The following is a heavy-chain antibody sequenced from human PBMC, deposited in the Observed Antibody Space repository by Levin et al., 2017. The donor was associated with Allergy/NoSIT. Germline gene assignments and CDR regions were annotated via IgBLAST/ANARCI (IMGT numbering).Heavy chain of an antibody. V-gene: IGHV3-30-3*01. CDR1: GFTFSHYA. D-gene: IGHD3-9*01. CDR3: ATKRYYDISPGYIGSAFEI. J-gene: IGHJ3*02. Sequence: GGSLRLSCAASGFTFSHYAMHWVRQSPGKGLEWVAFISYDGTYKYYAESVKGRFTISRDNSEKPVYLNLGSLRPEATALYYCATKRYYDISPGYIGSAFEIWGLGTMLTVSS. CDR2: ISYDGTYK.